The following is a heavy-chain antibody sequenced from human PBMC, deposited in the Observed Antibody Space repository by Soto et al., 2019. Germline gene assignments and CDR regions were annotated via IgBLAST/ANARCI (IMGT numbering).Heavy chain of an antibody. D-gene: IGHD6-19*01. V-gene: IGHV1-3*01. CDR1: GYTFTSYT. CDR3: ARSVAVAGQVAY. Sequence: QVHLVQSGAEVMKPGASVKISCKASGYTFTSYTIHWVRQAPGQRLEWMGWINAADGNTKYSQRFQGRVTFTRDTPAITAYMYLSSLRSEDTAVYYCARSVAVAGQVAYWGQGTLVTVSS. CDR2: INAADGNT. J-gene: IGHJ4*02.